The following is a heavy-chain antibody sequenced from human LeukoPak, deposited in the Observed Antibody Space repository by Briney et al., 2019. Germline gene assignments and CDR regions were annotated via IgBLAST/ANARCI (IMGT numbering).Heavy chain of an antibody. CDR2: INHSGST. CDR3: ARGRIVVVIPTYYYYGMDV. V-gene: IGHV4-39*07. CDR1: GGSVSGSTYY. D-gene: IGHD3-22*01. J-gene: IGHJ6*02. Sequence: PSETLSLTCTVSGGSVSGSTYYWGWIRQPPGKGLEWIGEINHSGSTNYNPSLKSRVTISVDTSKNQFSLKLSSVTAADTAVYYCARGRIVVVIPTYYYYGMDVWGQGTTVTVSS.